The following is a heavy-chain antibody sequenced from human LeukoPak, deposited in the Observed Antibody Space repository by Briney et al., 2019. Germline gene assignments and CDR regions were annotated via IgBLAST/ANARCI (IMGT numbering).Heavy chain of an antibody. V-gene: IGHV4-34*01. Sequence: SETLSLTCAVYGGSFSGYYWSWIRQPPGEGLEWIGEINHSGSTNYNPSLKSRVTISVDTSKNQFSLKLSSVTAADTAVYYCARGFYYLDYWGQGTLVTVSS. CDR1: GGSFSGYY. CDR3: ARGFYYLDY. CDR2: INHSGST. J-gene: IGHJ4*02.